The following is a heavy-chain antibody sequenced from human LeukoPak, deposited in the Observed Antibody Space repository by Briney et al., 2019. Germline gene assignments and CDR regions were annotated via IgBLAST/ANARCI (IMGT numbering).Heavy chain of an antibody. V-gene: IGHV4-59*05. CDR1: GGSISSYY. J-gene: IGHJ4*02. CDR2: IYYSGST. D-gene: IGHD3-9*01. CDR3: ARLRYFDWLVDY. Sequence: SETLSLTCTVSGGSISSYYWSWIRQPPGKGLEWIGSIYYSGSTYYNPSLKSRVTISVDTSKNQFSLKLSSVTAADTAVYYCARLRYFDWLVDYWGQGTLVTVSS.